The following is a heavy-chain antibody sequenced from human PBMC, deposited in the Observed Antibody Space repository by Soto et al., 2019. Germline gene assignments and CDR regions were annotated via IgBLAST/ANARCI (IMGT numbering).Heavy chain of an antibody. CDR1: GYSFTSYW. CDR3: ATSTGGVFGGVIVIPDAFDI. D-gene: IGHD3-16*02. Sequence: GESLKISCKGSGYSFTSYWIGWVRQMPGKGLEWMGIIYPGDSDTRYSPSFQGQVTISADKSISTAYLQWSSLKASDTAMYYCATSTGGVFGGVIVIPDAFDIWGQGTMVTVSS. V-gene: IGHV5-51*01. CDR2: IYPGDSDT. J-gene: IGHJ3*02.